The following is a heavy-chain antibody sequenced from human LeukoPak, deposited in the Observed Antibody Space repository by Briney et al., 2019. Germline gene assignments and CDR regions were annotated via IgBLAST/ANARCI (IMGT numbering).Heavy chain of an antibody. V-gene: IGHV1-69*04. CDR1: GATFSSYA. D-gene: IGHD6-25*01. J-gene: IGHJ3*02. CDR2: IIPILGIA. CDR3: ARGFDSTGGYAFDI. Sequence: SVKVSCKASGATFSSYAISWVRQPPGQGLEWMGMIIPILGIANYAQKFQGRVTITADKSTSTDYMELSSLRSEDTAVYYCARGFDSTGGYAFDIWGQGTMVTVSS.